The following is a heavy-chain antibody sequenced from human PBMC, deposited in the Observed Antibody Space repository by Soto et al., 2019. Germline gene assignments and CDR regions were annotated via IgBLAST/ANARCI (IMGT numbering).Heavy chain of an antibody. CDR3: ARVGEQWLVVSNYYYYGMDV. V-gene: IGHV3-48*02. Sequence: EVQLVESGGGLGQPGGSLRLSCAASGFTFSSYSMNWVRQAPGKGLEWVSYISSSSSTIYYADSVKGRFTISRDNAKNSLYLQMNSLRDEDTAVYYCARVGEQWLVVSNYYYYGMDVWGQGTTVTVSS. J-gene: IGHJ6*02. CDR2: ISSSSSTI. CDR1: GFTFSSYS. D-gene: IGHD6-19*01.